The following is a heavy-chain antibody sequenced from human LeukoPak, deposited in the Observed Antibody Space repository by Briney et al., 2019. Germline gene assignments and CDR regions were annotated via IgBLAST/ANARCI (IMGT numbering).Heavy chain of an antibody. CDR1: GFTFSSYW. CDR2: IKQDGSEK. V-gene: IGHV3-7*03. Sequence: GGSLRLSCAASGFTFSSYWMSWVRQAPGKGLEWVANIKQDGSEKYYVDSVKGRFTISRDNAKNSLYLQMNSLRAEDTALYYCAKDLNNYYDSSGYSKGAFDIWGQGTMVTVSS. J-gene: IGHJ3*02. CDR3: AKDLNNYYDSSGYSKGAFDI. D-gene: IGHD3-22*01.